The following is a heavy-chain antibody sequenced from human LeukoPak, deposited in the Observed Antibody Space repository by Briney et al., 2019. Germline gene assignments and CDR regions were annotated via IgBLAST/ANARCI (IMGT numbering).Heavy chain of an antibody. CDR3: ARQLGYCSSTSCYADKVDY. V-gene: IGHV4-39*01. Sequence: SETLSLTCTVSGGSINSSTYFWGWIRQPPGKGLEWIASVFYNGTTYYDPSLKSRVTISVDTSKNQFSLKLSSVTAADTAVYYCARQLGYCSSTSCYADKVDYWGQGTLVTVSS. CDR1: GGSINSSTYF. CDR2: VFYNGTT. J-gene: IGHJ4*02. D-gene: IGHD2-2*01.